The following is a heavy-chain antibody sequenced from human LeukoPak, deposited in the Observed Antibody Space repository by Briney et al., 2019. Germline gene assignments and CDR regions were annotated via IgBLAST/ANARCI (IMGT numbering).Heavy chain of an antibody. V-gene: IGHV3-66*01. D-gene: IGHD4-17*01. CDR1: GFTVSSNY. Sequence: GGSLRLSCAASGFTVSSNYMSWVRQAPGKGLEWVSVIYSGGNTYCADSVKGRFTISRDTSKNTVYLQMNSLRAEDTAVYYCARVTYGDYAGFAPWGQGTLVTVSS. CDR3: ARVTYGDYAGFAP. J-gene: IGHJ5*02. CDR2: IYSGGNT.